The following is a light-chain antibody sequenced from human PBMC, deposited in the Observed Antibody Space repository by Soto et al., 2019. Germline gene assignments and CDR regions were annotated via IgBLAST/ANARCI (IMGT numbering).Light chain of an antibody. V-gene: IGLV2-14*01. CDR3: SSYASSSSYV. CDR1: SSDVGGYNH. CDR2: EVT. J-gene: IGLJ1*01. Sequence: QYALTQPASVSGSPGQSITISCTGTSSDVGGYNHVSWYQIHPGKAPKLIIYEVTSRPSGVSYRFSGSKSGNSASLTISGLQAEDEADYYCSSYASSSSYVFGGGTKVTVL.